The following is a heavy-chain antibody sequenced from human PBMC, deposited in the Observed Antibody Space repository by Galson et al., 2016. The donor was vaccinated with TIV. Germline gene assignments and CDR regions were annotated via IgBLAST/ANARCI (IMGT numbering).Heavy chain of an antibody. Sequence: SVKVSCKASGYTFSGHFIHWVRQAPGQGLEWMGWINPSTGDTRYAQKFQGRVTMTREKSTSTAYMDLNRLRSDDTSVYYCARNQGSYYDSSGSYYNWFDPWGQGTRVTVSS. V-gene: IGHV1-2*02. D-gene: IGHD3-22*01. CDR2: INPSTGDT. CDR3: ARNQGSYYDSSGSYYNWFDP. J-gene: IGHJ5*02. CDR1: GYTFSGHF.